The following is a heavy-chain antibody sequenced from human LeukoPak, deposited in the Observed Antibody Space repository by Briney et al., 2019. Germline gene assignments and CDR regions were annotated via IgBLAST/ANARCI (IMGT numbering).Heavy chain of an antibody. J-gene: IGHJ3*02. CDR2: IYYSGTT. CDR1: GGSISRYY. V-gene: IGHV4-59*01. CDR3: ARDFTFDI. Sequence: SETLSLTCTVSGGSISRYYWSWIRQPPGKGLEWIGYIYYSGTTNYNPSLKSRVTISVDTSKNQFSLKLSSVTAADTAVYYCARDFTFDIWGQGTMVTVSS.